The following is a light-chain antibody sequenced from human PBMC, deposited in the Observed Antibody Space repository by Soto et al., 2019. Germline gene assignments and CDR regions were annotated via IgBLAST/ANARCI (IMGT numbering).Light chain of an antibody. CDR3: QTWDTGIVV. CDR2: LNSDGSH. Sequence: QSMLTQSPSASASLGASVKLTCTLSSGHSRYAIAWHQQQPEKGPRYLMKLNSDGSHTKGDGIPDRFSGSSSGAERYLTISSLQSEDEADYYCQTWDTGIVVFGGGTKLTVL. J-gene: IGLJ2*01. CDR1: SGHSRYA. V-gene: IGLV4-69*01.